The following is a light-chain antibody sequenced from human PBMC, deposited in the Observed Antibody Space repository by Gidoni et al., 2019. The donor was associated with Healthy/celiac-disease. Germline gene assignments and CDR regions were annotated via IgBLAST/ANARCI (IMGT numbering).Light chain of an antibody. CDR1: SSNIGAGYD. CDR3: QSYDSSLSGFVV. V-gene: IGLV1-40*01. CDR2: GNG. Sequence: QSVLTQPPSVSGAPGQRVTISCTGSSSNIGAGYDVHWYQTLPGTATKLLIYGNGNRPSWVPDRFSGSKSVTSASLAITGLHAEDEADYYCQSYDSSLSGFVVFCGGTKLTVL. J-gene: IGLJ2*01.